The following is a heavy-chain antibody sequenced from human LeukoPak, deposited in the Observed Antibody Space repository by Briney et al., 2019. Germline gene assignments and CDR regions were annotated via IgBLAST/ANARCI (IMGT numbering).Heavy chain of an antibody. CDR1: GYTFTSYG. J-gene: IGHJ4*02. Sequence: ASVKVSCKASGYTFTSYGISWVRPAPGQGLEWMGWISAYNGNTNYAQKLQGRVTMTTDTSTSTAYMELRSLRSDDTAVYYCARDNPVLRYAAFDYWGQGTLVTVSS. CDR3: ARDNPVLRYAAFDY. V-gene: IGHV1-18*01. CDR2: ISAYNGNT. D-gene: IGHD3-9*01.